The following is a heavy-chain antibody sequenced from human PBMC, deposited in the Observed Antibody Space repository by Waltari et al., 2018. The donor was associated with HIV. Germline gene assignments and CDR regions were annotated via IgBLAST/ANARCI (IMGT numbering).Heavy chain of an antibody. CDR2: INPNSGGT. V-gene: IGHV1-2*02. J-gene: IGHJ5*02. CDR3: ARANFWSGYYTGLSWFDP. Sequence: QVQLVQSGAEVKKPGASVKVSCKASGYTFTGYYMHWVRQAPGQGLEWRVWINPNSGGTNYAQKFQGRVTMTRDTSISTAYMELSRLRSDDTAVYYCARANFWSGYYTGLSWFDPWGQGTLVTVSS. CDR1: GYTFTGYY. D-gene: IGHD3-3*01.